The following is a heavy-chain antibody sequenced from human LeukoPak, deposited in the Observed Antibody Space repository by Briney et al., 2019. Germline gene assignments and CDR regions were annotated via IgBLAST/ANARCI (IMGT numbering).Heavy chain of an antibody. V-gene: IGHV3-33*06. CDR1: GFTFSSYG. J-gene: IGHJ4*02. CDR3: AKAGTSQAVTTGQYYFDY. D-gene: IGHD4-11*01. Sequence: GGSLRLSCAASGFTFSSYGMHWVRQAPGKGLEWVAVIWYDGSNKYLADSVKGRFTISRDNSKNTLYLQMNSLRAEDTAVYYCAKAGTSQAVTTGQYYFDYWGQGTLVTVSS. CDR2: IWYDGSNK.